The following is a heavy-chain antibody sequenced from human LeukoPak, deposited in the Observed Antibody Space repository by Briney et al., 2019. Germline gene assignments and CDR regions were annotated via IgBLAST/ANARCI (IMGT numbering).Heavy chain of an antibody. Sequence: ASVKVSCKASGYTFTGYYMHWVRQAPGQGLEWMGWINPNSGGTNYAQKFQGRVTMTRDTSTSTVYMELSSLRSEDTAVYYCARGYYDSSGYYDYWGQGTLVTVSS. CDR1: GYTFTGYY. CDR2: INPNSGGT. CDR3: ARGYYDSSGYYDY. D-gene: IGHD3-22*01. J-gene: IGHJ4*02. V-gene: IGHV1-2*02.